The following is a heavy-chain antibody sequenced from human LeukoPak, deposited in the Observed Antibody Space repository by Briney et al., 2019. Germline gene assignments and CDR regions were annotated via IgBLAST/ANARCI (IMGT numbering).Heavy chain of an antibody. CDR3: AKADYGSGTYYNVRYFDS. CDR2: ISWNGGII. J-gene: IGHJ4*02. D-gene: IGHD3-10*01. CDR1: RFTFENYA. Sequence: GRSLRLSCAASRFTFENYAMHWVRQAPGKGLEWVSGISWNGGIIGYADSVKGRFTISRDNAKNSLYLQMNSLRVEDTALYYCAKADYGSGTYYNVRYFDSWGQGTLVTVSS. V-gene: IGHV3-9*01.